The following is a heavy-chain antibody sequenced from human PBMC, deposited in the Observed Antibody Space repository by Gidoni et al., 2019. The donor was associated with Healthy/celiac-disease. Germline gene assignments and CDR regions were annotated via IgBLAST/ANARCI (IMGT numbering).Heavy chain of an antibody. V-gene: IGHV3-30-3*01. D-gene: IGHD3-10*01. CDR2: ISYDGSNK. CDR3: ARCSGRSGSYCNFDY. Sequence: QVQLVASGGGVVQPGRSLRLSCAASGFTFSSYAMHWVRQAPGKGLEWVAVISYDGSNKYYADSVKGRFTISRDNSKNTLYLQMNSLRAEDTAVYYCARCSGRSGSYCNFDYWGQGTLVTVSS. J-gene: IGHJ4*02. CDR1: GFTFSSYA.